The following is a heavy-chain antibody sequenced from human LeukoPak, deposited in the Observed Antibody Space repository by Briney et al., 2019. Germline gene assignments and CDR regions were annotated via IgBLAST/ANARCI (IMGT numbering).Heavy chain of an antibody. CDR1: GFTFSSYA. CDR2: ISGITGST. CDR3: APMAAAGKYFGH. Sequence: GGSLRLSCAASGFTFSSYAMSWVRQAPGKGLVWVSAISGITGSTYYADSVKGRFTISRDNSKNKLYLQVGSLRAEDTAIYYCAPMAAAGKYFGHWGQGTLVTVSS. D-gene: IGHD2-15*01. J-gene: IGHJ4*02. V-gene: IGHV3-23*01.